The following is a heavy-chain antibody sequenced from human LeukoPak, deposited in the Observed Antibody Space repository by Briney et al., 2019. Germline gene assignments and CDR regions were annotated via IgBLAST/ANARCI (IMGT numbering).Heavy chain of an antibody. CDR2: ISGSGGST. V-gene: IGHV3-23*01. CDR3: AKVSALIVVVPAALFDY. Sequence: GGSLRLSCAASGFTFSSYAMSWVRQAPGKGLEWVSAISGSGGSTYYADSVKGRFTISRDNSKNTLYLQMNSLRAEDTAVYYCAKVSALIVVVPAALFDYWGQGTLVTVSS. CDR1: GFTFSSYA. J-gene: IGHJ4*02. D-gene: IGHD2-2*01.